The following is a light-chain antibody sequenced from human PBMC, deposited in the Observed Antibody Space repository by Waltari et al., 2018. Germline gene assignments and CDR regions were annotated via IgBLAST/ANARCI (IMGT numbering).Light chain of an antibody. CDR3: APWDDGLTGRV. V-gene: IGLV1-47*01. Sequence: QSVLTQPSPASGTPGQRVTISCSGSSSNIGSNYVNWYQQLPGTAPKLLIHPDNPRPSGCPDRFSACPSGASAALAICGLRSDDVAASSCAPWDDGLTGRVFVGGTTLTVL. CDR2: PDN. CDR1: SSNIGSNY. J-gene: IGLJ3*02.